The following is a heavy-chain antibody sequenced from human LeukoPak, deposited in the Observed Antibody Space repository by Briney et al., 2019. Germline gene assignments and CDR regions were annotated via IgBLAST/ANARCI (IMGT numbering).Heavy chain of an antibody. Sequence: PSETLSLTCTVSGGSISSYYWSWIRKPPGKGLEWVGYIYYSGSTNYNPSLKSRVTISVDTSKNQFSLKLSSVTAADTAVYYCAREAYCGGDCYSGFDYWGQGTLVTVSS. J-gene: IGHJ4*02. CDR1: GGSISSYY. CDR2: IYYSGST. D-gene: IGHD2-21*02. V-gene: IGHV4-59*01. CDR3: AREAYCGGDCYSGFDY.